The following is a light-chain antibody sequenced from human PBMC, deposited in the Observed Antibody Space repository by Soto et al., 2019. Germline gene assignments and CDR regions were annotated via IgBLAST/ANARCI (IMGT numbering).Light chain of an antibody. CDR2: EVN. Sequence: QSVLTQPASVSGSPGQSITISCTGTSSDVGGYNYVSWYQQHPGKSPKLIIYEVNNRPSGFSNRFSGSKSGNTASLTISGLQADDEADYYCSSYTSSSTVIFGGGTKVTVL. V-gene: IGLV2-14*01. J-gene: IGLJ2*01. CDR3: SSYTSSSTVI. CDR1: SSDVGGYNY.